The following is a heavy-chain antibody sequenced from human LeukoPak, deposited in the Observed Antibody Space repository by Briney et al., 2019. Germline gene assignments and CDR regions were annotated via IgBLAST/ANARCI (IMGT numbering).Heavy chain of an antibody. CDR3: AKVPHSWGLFDS. J-gene: IGHJ4*02. Sequence: GGSLRLSCTASGFTFSRYGLHWVRQAPGKGLEWVAFIRDDGSTRYYADSVKGRFTVSRDNSKNTLYLQMDSLRTEDTAIYYCAKVPHSWGLFDSWGQGTLVTVSS. D-gene: IGHD3-16*01. CDR2: IRDDGSTR. CDR1: GFTFSRYG. V-gene: IGHV3-30*02.